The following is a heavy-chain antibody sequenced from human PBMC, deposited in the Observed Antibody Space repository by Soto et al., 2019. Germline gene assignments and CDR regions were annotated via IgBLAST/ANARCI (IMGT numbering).Heavy chain of an antibody. J-gene: IGHJ6*03. D-gene: IGHD2-2*01. CDR2: IYYSGST. CDR3: ARHVDQLQEPGYYYMDV. Sequence: PSETLSLTCTVSGGSISSSSYYWGWIRQPPGKGLEWIGSIYYSGSTYYNPSLKSRVTISVDTSKNQFSLKLSSVTAADTAVYYCARHVDQLQEPGYYYMDVWGKGTTVTVSS. V-gene: IGHV4-39*01. CDR1: GGSISSSSYY.